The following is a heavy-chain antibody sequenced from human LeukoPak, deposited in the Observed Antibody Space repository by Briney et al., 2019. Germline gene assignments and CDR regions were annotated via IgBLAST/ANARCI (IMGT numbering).Heavy chain of an antibody. V-gene: IGHV3-23*01. J-gene: IGHJ3*02. Sequence: PGGSLRLSCAASGFTFSSYAMSWVRQAPGKGLEWVSAISGSGGSTYYADSVKGRFTISRDNSKNTLYLQMNSLRAEDTAVYYCAKDQYYDSSGYYEAPRYAFDIWGQGTMVTVSS. CDR1: GFTFSSYA. CDR3: AKDQYYDSSGYYEAPRYAFDI. D-gene: IGHD3-22*01. CDR2: ISGSGGST.